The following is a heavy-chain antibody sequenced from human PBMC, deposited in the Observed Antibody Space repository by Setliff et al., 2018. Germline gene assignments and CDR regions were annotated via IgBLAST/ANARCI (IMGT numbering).Heavy chain of an antibody. Sequence: RESLKISCKESRDSFTNYWIIWVRQVPGKGLEWMGMIFPADADTRYNPSFQGQVTISADKSISTAYLQWNSLKASDTAIYYCARHETGYNPLDYWGQGTLVTVSS. CDR1: RDSFTNYW. D-gene: IGHD5-12*01. CDR2: IFPADADT. J-gene: IGHJ4*02. V-gene: IGHV5-51*01. CDR3: ARHETGYNPLDY.